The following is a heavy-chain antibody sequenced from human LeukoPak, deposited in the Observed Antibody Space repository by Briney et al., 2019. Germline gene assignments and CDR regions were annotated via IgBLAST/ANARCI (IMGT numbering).Heavy chain of an antibody. V-gene: IGHV4-59*01. CDR2: IYYSGST. CDR3: ARAGMSSGWYRDDAFDI. D-gene: IGHD6-19*01. CDR1: GGPISSYY. Sequence: SETLSLTCTVSGGPISSYYWSWIRQPPGKGLEWIGYIYYSGSTNYNPSLKSRVTISVDTSKNQFSLKLSSVTAADTAVYYCARAGMSSGWYRDDAFDIWGQGTMVTVSS. J-gene: IGHJ3*02.